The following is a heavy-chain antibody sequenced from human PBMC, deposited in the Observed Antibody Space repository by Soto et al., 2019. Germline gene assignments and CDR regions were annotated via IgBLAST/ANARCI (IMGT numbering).Heavy chain of an antibody. D-gene: IGHD3-16*01. CDR1: GFTFRTYS. CDR3: AGGLAWRRGPFGS. J-gene: IGHJ4*02. Sequence: EVQLVESGGTIIQPGGSVRLSCAASGFTFRTYSMNWVRQAPGKGPEWISYISESSRTVFYADSVRGRFTVSRDNANNSLFLQMSSLGDEDTAVYYCAGGLAWRRGPFGSWGRGTLVTVSS. V-gene: IGHV3-48*02. CDR2: ISESSRTV.